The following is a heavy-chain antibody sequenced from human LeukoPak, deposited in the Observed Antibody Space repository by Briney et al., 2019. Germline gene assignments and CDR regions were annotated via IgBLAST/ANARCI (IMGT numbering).Heavy chain of an antibody. CDR3: ARAVDYYDSSGYYYFDY. CDR1: GYTFTSYY. V-gene: IGHV1-46*01. J-gene: IGHJ4*02. Sequence: ASVKVSYKASGYTFTSYYMHWVRQAPGQGLEWMGIINPSGGSTSYAQKFQGRVTMTRDMSTSAVYMELSSLRSEDTAVYYCARAVDYYDSSGYYYFDYWGQGTLVTVSS. D-gene: IGHD3-22*01. CDR2: INPSGGST.